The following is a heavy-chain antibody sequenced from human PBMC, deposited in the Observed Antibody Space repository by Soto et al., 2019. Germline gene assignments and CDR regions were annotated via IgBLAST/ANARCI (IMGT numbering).Heavy chain of an antibody. CDR3: ARETGLRSSGRSYYFDL. J-gene: IGHJ4*02. Sequence: EVQLVESGGGMVQPGGSLRVSCAASGFTLSSYSMHWVRQAPGKGLEWVSYISGSGGTIYYADSVKGRFTISRDNAKKSLAVQMNSLRDGDKDVYFCARETGLRSSGRSYYFDLWGQGTRVTVSS. CDR2: ISGSGGTI. V-gene: IGHV3-48*02. CDR1: GFTLSSYS. D-gene: IGHD6-19*01.